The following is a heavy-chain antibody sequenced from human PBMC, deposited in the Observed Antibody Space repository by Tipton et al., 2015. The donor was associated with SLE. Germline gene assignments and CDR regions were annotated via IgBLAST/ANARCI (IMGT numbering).Heavy chain of an antibody. CDR3: ARQYSSSGGSRFDP. V-gene: IGHV4-61*02. J-gene: IGHJ5*02. D-gene: IGHD3-22*01. Sequence: TLSLTCTVSGGSLGSGGYYWSWIRQPAGKGLEWIGRRYISGTTNYSPSLKGRVTISLDASKNQFSLKLSSVSAADTAVYYCARQYSSSGGSRFDPWGQGALVTVSS. CDR1: GGSLGSGGYY. CDR2: RYISGTT.